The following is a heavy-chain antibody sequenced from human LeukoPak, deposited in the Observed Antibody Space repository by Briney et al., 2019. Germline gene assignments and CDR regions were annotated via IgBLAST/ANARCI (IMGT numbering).Heavy chain of an antibody. CDR3: ARRGVTTGYYYYHYYMDV. Sequence: ASVKVSCKASGYTFTSYGISWVRQAPGQGLEWMGWISAYNGNTNYAQKLQGRVTMTTDTSTSTAYMELRSLRSDDTAVYYCARRGVTTGYYYYHYYMDVWGKGTTVTVSS. D-gene: IGHD4-11*01. J-gene: IGHJ6*03. CDR2: ISAYNGNT. V-gene: IGHV1-18*01. CDR1: GYTFTSYG.